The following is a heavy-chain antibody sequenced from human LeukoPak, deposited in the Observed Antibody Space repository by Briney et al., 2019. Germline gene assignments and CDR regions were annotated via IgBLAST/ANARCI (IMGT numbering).Heavy chain of an antibody. V-gene: IGHV3-23*01. CDR2: VSGSGVST. D-gene: IGHD4-23*01. CDR3: AKEGHYGGNFAYFDY. J-gene: IGHJ4*02. CDR1: GFTFSSYG. Sequence: GSLRLSCAASGFTFSSYGMSWVRQAPGKGLEWVSGVSGSGVSTYYADSVKGRFTISRDNSRNTLYLQMNSLRAEDTAVYYCAKEGHYGGNFAYFDYWGQGTLVTVSS.